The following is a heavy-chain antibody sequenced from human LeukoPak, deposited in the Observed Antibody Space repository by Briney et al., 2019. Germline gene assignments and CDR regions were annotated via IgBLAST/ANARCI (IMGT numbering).Heavy chain of an antibody. Sequence: GGSLRLSCVASGFIFSDHEMNWVRQTPEKGLEWIAYISGDANTIFYRDSVRGRVTISRDYTKNSLYLQMDSLRVEDTAIYYCVRRFDFWGQGTLVIVSS. CDR1: GFIFSDHE. J-gene: IGHJ4*02. V-gene: IGHV3-48*03. CDR2: ISGDANTI. CDR3: VRRFDF.